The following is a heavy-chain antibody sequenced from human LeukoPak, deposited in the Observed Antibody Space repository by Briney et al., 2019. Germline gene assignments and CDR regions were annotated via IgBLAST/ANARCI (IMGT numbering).Heavy chain of an antibody. J-gene: IGHJ3*01. CDR2: ITGGGIGT. Sequence: GGSLRLSCAASGLTFRNYAMTWVRQAPGKGLEGVSSITGGGIGTSYADSVKGRFTVYRDNSTNTLYLQMNSLRAGDTAVYYCAKDPNGDYVGAFDSWGQGTSVTVSS. CDR1: GLTFRNYA. CDR3: AKDPNGDYVGAFDS. D-gene: IGHD4-17*01. V-gene: IGHV3-23*01.